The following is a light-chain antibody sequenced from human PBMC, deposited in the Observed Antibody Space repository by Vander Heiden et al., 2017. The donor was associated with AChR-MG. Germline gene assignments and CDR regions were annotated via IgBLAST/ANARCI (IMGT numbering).Light chain of an antibody. V-gene: IGLV2-14*01. J-gene: IGLJ3*02. Sequence: QSALTQPASVSGSPGQSVTISCTGTSSDVGGYNRVSWYQQHPGKAPRFVIFDVTERPSGVANRFSGSKYGNTASLTISGLQPEDEADYYCSSYESSDIRVFGGGTKVTVL. CDR2: DVT. CDR1: SSDVGGYNR. CDR3: SSYESSDIRV.